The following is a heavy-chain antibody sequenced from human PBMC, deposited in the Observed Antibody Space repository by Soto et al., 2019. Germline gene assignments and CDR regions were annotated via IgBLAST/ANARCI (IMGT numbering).Heavy chain of an antibody. J-gene: IGHJ2*01. D-gene: IGHD2-21*01. V-gene: IGHV4-39*02. CDR2: IYSSGST. CDR3: AKDGLLGKVLVSAFLVKRSSDL. Sequence: PGKGLEWIGSIYSSGSTYYNPSLKSRVTTSVDTSKNQFSLKLTYVTAADTAFYFCAKDGLLGKVLVSAFLVKRSSDL.